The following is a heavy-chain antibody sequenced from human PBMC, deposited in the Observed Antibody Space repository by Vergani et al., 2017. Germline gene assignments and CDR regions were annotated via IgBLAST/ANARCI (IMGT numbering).Heavy chain of an antibody. CDR3: ARTEVRGAGS. CDR1: GGSISSYY. CDR2: IYYSGST. Sequence: QVQLQESGPGLVKPSETLSLTCTVSGGSISSYYWSWIRQPPGKGLEWIGYIYYSGSTNYNPSLKSRVTISVDTSKNQFSLKLSSVTAADTAVYYCARTEVRGAGSWGQGTLVTVSS. J-gene: IGHJ5*02. D-gene: IGHD3-10*01. V-gene: IGHV4-59*01.